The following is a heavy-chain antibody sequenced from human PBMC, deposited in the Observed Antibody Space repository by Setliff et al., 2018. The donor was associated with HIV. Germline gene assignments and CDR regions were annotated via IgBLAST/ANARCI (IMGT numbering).Heavy chain of an antibody. CDR1: GYTFTSYD. D-gene: IGHD3-22*01. J-gene: IGHJ6*03. CDR3: ARARRDSYDRGRRSHYYIDV. Sequence: GASVKVSCKASGYTFTSYDINWVRQATGQGLEWMGWMNPNSGNTGYAQKFQGRVTMTRNTSISTAYMELNNLKFEDTAVYYCARARRDSYDRGRRSHYYIDVWGKGTTVTVSS. CDR2: MNPNSGNT. V-gene: IGHV1-8*02.